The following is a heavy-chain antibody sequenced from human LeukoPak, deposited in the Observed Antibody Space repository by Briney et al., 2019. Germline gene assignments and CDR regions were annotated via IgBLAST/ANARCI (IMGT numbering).Heavy chain of an antibody. J-gene: IGHJ4*02. D-gene: IGHD3-22*01. V-gene: IGHV4-4*02. CDR3: ARLGYYDSSGPTGAYDY. CDR2: IYHSGST. Sequence: SGTLSLTCAVSGGSISSSNWWSWVRQPPGKGLEWIGEIYHSGSTNYNPSLKSRVTISVDKSKNQFSLKLSSVTAADTAVYYCARLGYYDSSGPTGAYDYWGQGTLVTVSS. CDR1: GGSISSSNW.